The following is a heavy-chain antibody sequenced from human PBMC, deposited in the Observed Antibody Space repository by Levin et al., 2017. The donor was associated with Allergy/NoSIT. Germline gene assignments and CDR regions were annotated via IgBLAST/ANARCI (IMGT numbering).Heavy chain of an antibody. V-gene: IGHV3-30*18. J-gene: IGHJ4*02. CDR3: AKDTGWERGFFDS. Sequence: LSLTCAASGFTFSDHGVHWVRQAPGRALEWVAFISYHGSSKYFADSVKGRFTISRDNSKNTMHLQMNSLRAEDTAIYYCAKDTGWERGFFDSWVQGTLVTVSS. CDR1: GFTFSDHG. CDR2: ISYHGSSK. D-gene: IGHD1-26*01.